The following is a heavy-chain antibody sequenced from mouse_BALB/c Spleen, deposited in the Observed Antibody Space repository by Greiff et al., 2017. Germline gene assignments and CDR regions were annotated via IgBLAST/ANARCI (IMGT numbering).Heavy chain of an antibody. Sequence: VQLVESGAELVRPGVSVKISCKGSGYTFTDYAMHWVKQSHAKSLEWIGVISTYYGDASYNQKFKGKATMTVDKSSSTAYMELARLTSEDSAIYYCAREDGNGYWGQGTSVTVSS. J-gene: IGHJ4*01. CDR1: GYTFTDYA. D-gene: IGHD2-1*01. CDR2: ISTYYGDA. V-gene: IGHV1S137*01. CDR3: AREDGNGY.